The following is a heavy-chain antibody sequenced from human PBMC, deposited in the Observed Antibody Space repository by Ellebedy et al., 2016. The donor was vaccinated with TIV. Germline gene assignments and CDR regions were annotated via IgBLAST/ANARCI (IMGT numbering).Heavy chain of an antibody. J-gene: IGHJ3*02. V-gene: IGHV3-7*01. Sequence: GESLKISCGASGFSFRSYWMTWVRQAPGKGLEWVANINQDGSDKYYVDSVKGRFTLSRDHAKNSLYLQMNSLRDEDTAVYYCATDGSYGDYRSPTHAFVMWGQGTVVTVSS. CDR3: ATDGSYGDYRSPTHAFVM. D-gene: IGHD4-17*01. CDR2: INQDGSDK. CDR1: GFSFRSYW.